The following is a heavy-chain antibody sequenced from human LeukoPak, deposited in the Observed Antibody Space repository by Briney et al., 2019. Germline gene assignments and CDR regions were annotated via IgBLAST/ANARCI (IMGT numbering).Heavy chain of an antibody. V-gene: IGHV1-2*06. CDR3: ARDGGYCSGGSCYGGGYYYYGMDV. CDR2: INPNSGGT. D-gene: IGHD2-15*01. CDR1: GYIFPDYY. Sequence: ASVNVSYRVSGYIFPDYYIYWVRQAPGQGLERMGRINPNSGGTNYAQKFQGRVTMTRDTSISTVFMELSRLRSDDTAIYYCARDGGYCSGGSCYGGGYYYYGMDVWGQGTTVTVSS. J-gene: IGHJ6*02.